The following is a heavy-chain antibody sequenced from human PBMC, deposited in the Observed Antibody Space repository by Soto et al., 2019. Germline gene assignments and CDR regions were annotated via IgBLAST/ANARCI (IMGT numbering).Heavy chain of an antibody. Sequence: QVQLQQSGPGLVKPSQTLSLTCAISGDSVSSNSAAWNWIRQSPSRGLEWLGRTYYRSKWYNDXXVSVKSRITIXXDXSXXQFSLQLNSVTPEDTAVYYCASAQSTWGSTWYFDYWAQGTLVTVSS. CDR2: TYYRSKWYN. CDR1: GDSVSSNSAA. V-gene: IGHV6-1*01. J-gene: IGHJ4*02. D-gene: IGHD6-13*01. CDR3: ASAQSTWGSTWYFDY.